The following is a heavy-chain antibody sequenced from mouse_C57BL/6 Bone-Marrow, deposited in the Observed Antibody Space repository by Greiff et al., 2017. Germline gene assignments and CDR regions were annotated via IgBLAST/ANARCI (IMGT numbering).Heavy chain of an antibody. CDR2: ISSGGDYI. J-gene: IGHJ3*01. CDR3: TREEDYGIFAD. V-gene: IGHV5-9-1*02. CDR1: GFTFSSYA. Sequence: EVQVVESGEGLVKPGGSLKLSCAASGFTFSSYAMSWVRQTPEKRLEWVAYISSGGDYIYYADTVKGRFTISRDNARNTLYLQMSSLKSEDTAMYYCTREEDYGIFADWGQGTLVTVAA. D-gene: IGHD2-1*01.